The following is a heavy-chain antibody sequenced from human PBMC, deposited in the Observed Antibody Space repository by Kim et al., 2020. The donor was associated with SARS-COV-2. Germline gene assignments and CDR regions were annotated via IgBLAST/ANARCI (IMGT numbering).Heavy chain of an antibody. CDR2: IRNKALGYTT. CDR3: VDAGTTPADL. J-gene: IGHJ5*02. CDR1: GFPLSEHY. Sequence: GGSLRLSCAASGFPLSEHYVDWVRQAPGKGLEWVGQIRNKALGYTTHYAASVQGRFIISRDDSKNSAYLHMNSVKIDDTAVYYCVDAGTTPADLWGQGALVTVSS. V-gene: IGHV3-72*01. D-gene: IGHD1-1*01.